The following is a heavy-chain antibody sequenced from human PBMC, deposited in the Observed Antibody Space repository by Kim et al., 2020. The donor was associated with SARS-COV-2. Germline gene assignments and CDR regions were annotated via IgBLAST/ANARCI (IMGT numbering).Heavy chain of an antibody. J-gene: IGHJ4*02. Sequence: GGSLRLSCAASGFTFSYYCMHWVRQAPGRGLVWVSNITNDGSSTNYADSVKGRFTISRDNAKNTLFLQMNSLRVEDTAVYYCVRSANYAYDYWGQGTLITISS. CDR2: ITNDGSST. CDR1: GFTFSYYC. V-gene: IGHV3-74*01. D-gene: IGHD2-2*01. CDR3: VRSANYAYDY.